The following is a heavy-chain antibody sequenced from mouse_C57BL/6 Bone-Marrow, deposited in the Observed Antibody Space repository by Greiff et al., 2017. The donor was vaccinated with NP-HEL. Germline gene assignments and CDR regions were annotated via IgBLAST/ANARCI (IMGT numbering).Heavy chain of an antibody. CDR1: GYTFTDYY. D-gene: IGHD2-3*01. J-gene: IGHJ4*01. CDR3: ARGAYDGYYVGAMDY. V-gene: IGHV1-26*01. Sequence: EVQLQQSGPELVKPGASVKISCKASGYTFTDYYMNWVKQSHGKSLEWIGDINPNNGGTSYNQKFKGKATLTVDKSSSTAYMEHRSLTSEDSAVYYCARGAYDGYYVGAMDYWGQGTAVTVSS. CDR2: INPNNGGT.